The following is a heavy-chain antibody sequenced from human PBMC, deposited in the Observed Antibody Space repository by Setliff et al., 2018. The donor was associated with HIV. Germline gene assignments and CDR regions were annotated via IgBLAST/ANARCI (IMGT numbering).Heavy chain of an antibody. J-gene: IGHJ4*02. CDR2: INHGGST. CDR3: ARGLDVWGTYRYRNYFDY. V-gene: IGHV4-34*01. D-gene: IGHD3-16*02. Sequence: PSETLSLTCAVYGGSFSDYYWSWIRQSPGRGLEWIGEINHGGSTIYNPSLKSRVTIPIDTSKNQFSLNLTSVTAADTAIYYCARGLDVWGTYRYRNYFDYWGQGTLVTVSS. CDR1: GGSFSDYY.